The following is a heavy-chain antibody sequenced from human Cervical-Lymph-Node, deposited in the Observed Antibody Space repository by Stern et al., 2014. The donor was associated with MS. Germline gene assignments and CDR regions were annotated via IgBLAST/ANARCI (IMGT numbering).Heavy chain of an antibody. CDR3: ARGRGGNYRYYFDY. J-gene: IGHJ4*02. V-gene: IGHV3-21*01. Sequence: EVQLVESGGGVVKPGGSLRLSCAASGFTFSSYSMHWVRQAPGKGLEWVASISTDGSYIYYADTLQGRFTISRDTAKPSLYLRINSLRAEDTAVYYCARGRGGNYRYYFDYWGQGTLVTVSS. CDR1: GFTFSSYS. D-gene: IGHD4-23*01. CDR2: ISTDGSYI.